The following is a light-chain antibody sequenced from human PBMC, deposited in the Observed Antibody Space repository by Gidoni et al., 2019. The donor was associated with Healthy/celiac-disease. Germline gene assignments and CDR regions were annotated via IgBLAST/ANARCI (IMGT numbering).Light chain of an antibody. Sequence: DIQMPQSPSSLSASVGDRVTITCQASQDISNYLNWYQQKQGKAPKLLIYDASNLETGVPSRFSGSGSGTDFTFTISSLQPEDIATYYCQQYDNLPYTFGQGTKLEIK. CDR3: QQYDNLPYT. J-gene: IGKJ2*01. CDR1: QDISNY. CDR2: DAS. V-gene: IGKV1-33*01.